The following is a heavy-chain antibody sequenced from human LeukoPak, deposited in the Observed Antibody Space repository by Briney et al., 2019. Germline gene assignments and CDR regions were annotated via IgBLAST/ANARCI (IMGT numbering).Heavy chain of an antibody. D-gene: IGHD1-26*01. Sequence: GGSLRLSCAASGLTFSSYAMSWVRQAPGKGLEWVSAISGSGGSTYYADSVKGRFTISRDNSKNTLYLQMDSLRAEDTAVYYCAKDRGGSYYFLDYWGQGTLVTVSS. CDR2: ISGSGGST. CDR3: AKDRGGSYYFLDY. V-gene: IGHV3-23*01. CDR1: GLTFSSYA. J-gene: IGHJ4*02.